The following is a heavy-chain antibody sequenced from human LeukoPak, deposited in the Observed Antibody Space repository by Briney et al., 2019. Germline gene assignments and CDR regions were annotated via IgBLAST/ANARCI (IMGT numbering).Heavy chain of an antibody. V-gene: IGHV4-4*02. CDR2: IYHRGST. CDR1: GGSISSSNW. J-gene: IGHJ6*02. D-gene: IGHD2-2*01. Sequence: SETLSLTCAVSGGSISSSNWWSWVRRPPGKGLEWIGEIYHRGSTNYTPSLKSRVTISVDKSKNHCSLTLSSVTAADTAVYYCAAGLYCSSTSCPIPYYYYYYGMDVWGQGTTVTVSS. CDR3: AAGLYCSSTSCPIPYYYYYYGMDV.